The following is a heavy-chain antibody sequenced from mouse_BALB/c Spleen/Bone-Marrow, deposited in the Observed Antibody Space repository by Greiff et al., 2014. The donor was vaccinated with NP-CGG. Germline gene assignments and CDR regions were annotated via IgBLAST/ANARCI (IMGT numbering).Heavy chain of an antibody. J-gene: IGHJ4*01. CDR2: ISNLAYSI. Sequence: EVKLVESGGGLVQPGGSRKLSCAASGFTFSDYGMAWVRQAPGKGPEWVAFISNLAYSIYYADTVTGRFTISRENAKNTLYLEMSRLRSEDTAMYYCAREGGAMDYWGQGTSVTVSS. CDR3: AREGGAMDY. CDR1: GFTFSDYG. V-gene: IGHV5-15*02.